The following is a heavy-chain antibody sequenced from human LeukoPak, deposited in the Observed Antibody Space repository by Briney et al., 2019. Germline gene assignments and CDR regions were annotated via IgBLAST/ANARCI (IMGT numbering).Heavy chain of an antibody. J-gene: IGHJ6*03. CDR2: INHSGST. Sequence: SETLSLTCAVYGGSFSGYYWSWIRQPPGKGLEWIGEINHSGSTNYNPSLKSRVTISVDTSKNQFSLKLSSVTAADTAVYYCARGYNTYMDVWGKGTTATVSS. CDR3: ARGYNTYMDV. D-gene: IGHD5-24*01. V-gene: IGHV4-34*01. CDR1: GGSFSGYY.